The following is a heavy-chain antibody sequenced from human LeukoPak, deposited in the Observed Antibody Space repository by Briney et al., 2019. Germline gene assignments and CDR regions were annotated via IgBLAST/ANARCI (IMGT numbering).Heavy chain of an antibody. CDR2: IPYDGSNR. D-gene: IGHD4-17*01. J-gene: IGHJ6*03. CDR1: GFTFSTYG. Sequence: PGGSLRLSCAASGFTFSTYGMNWVRQAPGKGLEWVAFIPYDGSNRHYVDSVKGRFTISRDNSKNTLYLQMNSLRAEDTAVYYCAKDGDYVVNYYYYMDVWGKGTTVTVSS. CDR3: AKDGDYVVNYYYYMDV. V-gene: IGHV3-30*02.